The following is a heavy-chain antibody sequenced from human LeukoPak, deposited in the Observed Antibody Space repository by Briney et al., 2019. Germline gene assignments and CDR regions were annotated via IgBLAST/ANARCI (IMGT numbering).Heavy chain of an antibody. J-gene: IGHJ4*02. D-gene: IGHD3-22*01. CDR1: GYTFTGYY. V-gene: IGHV1-2*02. CDR2: INPNSGGT. Sequence: ASVKVSCKASGYTFTGYYMHWVRQAPGQGLEWMGWINPNSGGTNYAQKFQGRVTMTRDTSISTAYMGLSRLRSDDTAVYYCASTNYYDSSGPYNDYWGQGTLVTVSS. CDR3: ASTNYYDSSGPYNDY.